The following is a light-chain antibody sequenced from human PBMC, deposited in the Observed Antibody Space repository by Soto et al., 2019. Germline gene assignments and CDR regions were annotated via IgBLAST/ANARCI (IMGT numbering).Light chain of an antibody. V-gene: IGKV1-39*01. CDR2: AAS. Sequence: DIQMTQSPSSLSASVGDRVTITCRASQSISSYLNWYQQKPGKATKLLIYAASSLQSGVPSRFSGSGSGTDCTLTISSLQPEDFATYYCQQRYSTPPTFGPGTNVDIK. CDR3: QQRYSTPPT. J-gene: IGKJ3*01. CDR1: QSISSY.